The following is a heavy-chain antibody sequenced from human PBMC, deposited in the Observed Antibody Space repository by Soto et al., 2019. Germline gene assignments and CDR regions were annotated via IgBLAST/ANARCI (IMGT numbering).Heavy chain of an antibody. CDR1: GFTVSSNY. CDR3: ARSDRYCSVCCCDSGLLAIYI. Sequence: PGGSLRLSCAASGFTVSSNYMSWVRQAPGKGLEWVSVIYSGGSTYYADSVKGRFTISRHNSKNTLYLQMNSLRAEDTAVYYCARSDRYCSVCCCDSGLLAIYIRGKGTMVTVS. J-gene: IGHJ3*02. CDR2: IYSGGST. D-gene: IGHD2-15*01. V-gene: IGHV3-53*04.